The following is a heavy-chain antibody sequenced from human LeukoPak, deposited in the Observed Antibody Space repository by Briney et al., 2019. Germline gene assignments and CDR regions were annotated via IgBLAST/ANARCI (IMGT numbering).Heavy chain of an antibody. J-gene: IGHJ4*02. D-gene: IGHD5-24*01. CDR1: GFTFSSYG. V-gene: IGHV3-33*06. Sequence: GGSLRLSCAASGFTFSSYGMHWLRQAPGKGLEWVAVIWYDGSNKYYADSVKGRFTISRDNSKNTLYLQMNSLRAEDTAVYHCAKGEGDGYNLDYWGQGTLVTVSS. CDR2: IWYDGSNK. CDR3: AKGEGDGYNLDY.